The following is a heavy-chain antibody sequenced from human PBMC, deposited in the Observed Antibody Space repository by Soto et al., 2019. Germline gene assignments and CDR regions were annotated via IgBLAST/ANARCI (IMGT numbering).Heavy chain of an antibody. Sequence: ASVKVSCKAWGYTFTSYDINWVRQATGQGLEGMGWMNPNSGNTGYAQKFQGRVTMTRNTTISTAYMELSSLRSEDTAVYYCARRLPLGYCTNGVCYTWFDPWGQGTLVTVSS. CDR1: GYTFTSYD. J-gene: IGHJ5*02. V-gene: IGHV1-8*01. CDR2: MNPNSGNT. D-gene: IGHD2-8*01. CDR3: ARRLPLGYCTNGVCYTWFDP.